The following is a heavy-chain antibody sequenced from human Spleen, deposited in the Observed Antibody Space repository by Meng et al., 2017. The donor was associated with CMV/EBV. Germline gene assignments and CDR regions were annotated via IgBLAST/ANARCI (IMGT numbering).Heavy chain of an antibody. CDR3: ARRHYDSTYYRVDP. Sequence: GGSIDDNIDYWTWVRQPPGQGLEWIGSIHSSGGSYYSPSLRGRVTMSVDTSKNLFSLNLRSVTAADTAFYYCARRHYDSTYYRVDPWGPGTLVTVSS. CDR1: GGSIDDNIDY. V-gene: IGHV4-39*02. J-gene: IGHJ5*02. D-gene: IGHD3-9*01. CDR2: IHSSGGS.